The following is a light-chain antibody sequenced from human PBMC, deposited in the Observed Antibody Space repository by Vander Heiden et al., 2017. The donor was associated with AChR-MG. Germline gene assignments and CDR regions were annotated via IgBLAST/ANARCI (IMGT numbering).Light chain of an antibody. J-gene: IGKJ3*01. Sequence: EIVLTQSPGTLSLSPGERATLSCRASQSVSSSYLAWYQQKPGQAPRLLIYGASSRATGIPDRFSGSGSGTDFTLTISRLEPEDFAVYYCQQDGSSPRTFGPRTKVEIK. V-gene: IGKV3-20*01. CDR1: QSVSSSY. CDR3: QQDGSSPRT. CDR2: GAS.